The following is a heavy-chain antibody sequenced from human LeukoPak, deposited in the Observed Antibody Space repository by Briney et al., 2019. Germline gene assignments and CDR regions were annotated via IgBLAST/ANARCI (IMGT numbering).Heavy chain of an antibody. D-gene: IGHD3-9*01. Sequence: GGSLRLSCAASGFTFDDYGMSWVRQAPGKGLEWVSAISGSGGSTYYADSVKGRFTISRDNSKNTLYLQMNSLRAEDTAVYYCAKDRTLDYDILTGPFDYWGQGTLVTVSS. V-gene: IGHV3-23*01. CDR2: ISGSGGST. J-gene: IGHJ4*02. CDR3: AKDRTLDYDILTGPFDY. CDR1: GFTFDDYG.